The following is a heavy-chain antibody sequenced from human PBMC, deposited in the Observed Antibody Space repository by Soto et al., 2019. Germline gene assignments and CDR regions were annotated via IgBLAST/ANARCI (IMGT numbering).Heavy chain of an antibody. CDR2: IYPGDSDT. V-gene: IGHV5-51*01. J-gene: IGHJ3*02. Sequence: GASLKISCKASGYSFTGYWIGWVRQMPGKGLEWMGIIYPGDSDTRYSPSFQGQVTISADKSINTAYLQWSSLTASDTAMYYCARPLSRGIDDAFDIWGQGTMVT. CDR3: ARPLSRGIDDAFDI. D-gene: IGHD2-21*01. CDR1: GYSFTGYW.